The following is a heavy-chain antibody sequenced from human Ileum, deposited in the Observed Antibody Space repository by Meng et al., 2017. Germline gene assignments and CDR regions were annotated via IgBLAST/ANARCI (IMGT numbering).Heavy chain of an antibody. CDR3: AREDKGDYDY. CDR2: ISGDGSST. CDR1: GFTFSSYS. Sequence: GESLKISCAASGFTFSSYSTHWVRQAPGKGLESVSAISGDGSSTYYADSVKGRFTISRDNSKNTLYLHMGSLRTEDTAVYYCAREDKGDYDYWGQGTLVTSPQ. J-gene: IGHJ4*02. V-gene: IGHV3-64*02. D-gene: IGHD2-21*01.